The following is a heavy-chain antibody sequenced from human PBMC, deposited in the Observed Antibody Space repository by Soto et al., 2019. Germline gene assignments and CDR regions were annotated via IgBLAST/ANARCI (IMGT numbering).Heavy chain of an antibody. Sequence: QVQLVQSGAEVKKPGASVKISCKASGYAFIPYPIHWVRQAPGQSLEWLGWINIGNGNTEYSQNFQGRLTITKDTSATTVYMELSSLRSEDTAVYYCAREPLCGRKCYANYFDPWGQGTLVTVSS. V-gene: IGHV1-3*04. CDR1: GYAFIPYP. CDR3: AREPLCGRKCYANYFDP. D-gene: IGHD2-15*01. CDR2: INIGNGNT. J-gene: IGHJ5*02.